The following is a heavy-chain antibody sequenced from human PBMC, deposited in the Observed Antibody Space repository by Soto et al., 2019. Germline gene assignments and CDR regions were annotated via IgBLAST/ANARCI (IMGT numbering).Heavy chain of an antibody. D-gene: IGHD6-19*01. V-gene: IGHV1-3*01. J-gene: IGHJ4*02. CDR2: INGGNGNT. CDR1: GYTFTSYA. CDR3: ARDGAVAGNTTFDY. Sequence: GASVKVSCKAFGYTFTSYAMHWVRQAPGQRFEWMGWINGGNGNTKYSQKFQGRVTITRDTSASTAYMELSSLRSEDTAVYYCARDGAVAGNTTFDYWGQGTLVTVSS.